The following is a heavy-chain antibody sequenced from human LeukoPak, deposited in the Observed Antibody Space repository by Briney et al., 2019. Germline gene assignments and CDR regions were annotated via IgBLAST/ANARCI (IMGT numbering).Heavy chain of an antibody. CDR3: AGYIVATTSYFDY. J-gene: IGHJ4*02. CDR1: GGTFSNYA. V-gene: IGHV1-69*13. D-gene: IGHD5-12*01. Sequence: SVKVSFKASGGTFSNYAISWVRQAPGQGHEWMGGIIPIFGPAYYAQKFQGRVTITADESTSTAYMELSSLRSEDTAVYYCAGYIVATTSYFDYWGQGTLGTVSS. CDR2: IIPIFGPA.